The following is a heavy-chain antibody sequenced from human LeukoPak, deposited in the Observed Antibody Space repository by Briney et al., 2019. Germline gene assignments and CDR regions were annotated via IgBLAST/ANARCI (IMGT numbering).Heavy chain of an antibody. CDR2: IYYSGST. CDR1: GGSISSSSYY. CDR3: ARDSNRGDY. J-gene: IGHJ4*02. Sequence: SETLSHTCTVSGGSISSSSYYWGWIRQPPGKGLEWIGSIYYSGSTYYDPSLKSRVTISVDTSKNQFSLKLSSVTAADTAVYYCARDSNRGDYWGQGTLVTVSS. V-gene: IGHV4-39*07.